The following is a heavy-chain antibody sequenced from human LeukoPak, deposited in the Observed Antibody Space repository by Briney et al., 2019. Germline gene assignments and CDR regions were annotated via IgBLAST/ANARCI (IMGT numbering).Heavy chain of an antibody. J-gene: IGHJ1*01. CDR1: GFTFRNYG. Sequence: GGSLRLSCVTSGFTFRNYGMQWVRQAPGKGLEWVAVISHDGTTTCYADSVKGRFTISRDNSKNTLDLQMDSLRAEDTAVYFCAKEPNAYSSGRYFQDWGQGALVTVSS. D-gene: IGHD6-25*01. CDR3: AKEPNAYSSGRYFQD. V-gene: IGHV3-30*18. CDR2: ISHDGTTT.